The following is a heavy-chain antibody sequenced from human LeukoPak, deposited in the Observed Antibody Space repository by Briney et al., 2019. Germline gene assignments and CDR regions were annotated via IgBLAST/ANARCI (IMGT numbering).Heavy chain of an antibody. CDR1: GGSISSSSYY. CDR2: IYYTGST. J-gene: IGHJ4*02. Sequence: SETLSLTCTVSGGSISSSSYYWGWIRQPPGKGLEYIGTIYYTGSTYYNPSLKSRVTISVDTSKNQFSLELTPVTAADTAVYYCARRRYDASGYYPSRGRYFDYWGQGTLVTVSS. D-gene: IGHD3-22*01. V-gene: IGHV4-39*07. CDR3: ARRRYDASGYYPSRGRYFDY.